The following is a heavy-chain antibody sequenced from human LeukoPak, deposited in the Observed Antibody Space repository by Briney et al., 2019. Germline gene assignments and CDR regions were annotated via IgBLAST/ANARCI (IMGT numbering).Heavy chain of an antibody. J-gene: IGHJ5*02. CDR1: GGTFSSYA. CDR2: IIPIFGTA. D-gene: IGHD3-22*01. V-gene: IGHV1-69*13. CDR3: ARVYDSSGYYAINWFDP. Sequence: SVKVSCKASGGTFSSYAISWVRQAPGQGLEWMGGIIPIFGTANYAQKFQGRVTITADESTSTAYMELSSLRSEDTAVYYCARVYDSSGYYAINWFDPWGQGTLVTVSS.